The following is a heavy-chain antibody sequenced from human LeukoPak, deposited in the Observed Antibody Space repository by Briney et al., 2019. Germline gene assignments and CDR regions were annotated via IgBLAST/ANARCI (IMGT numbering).Heavy chain of an antibody. D-gene: IGHD4-17*01. V-gene: IGHV3-66*03. CDR3: ARDRAVTQDWVEFDP. Sequence: GGSLRLSCAGSGFSVSNYHMSWVRQAPGKGLEWVSLIRDSGETFYADSVKGRFTISRDNSKNTMYLQMNRLRVEDTAVYFCARDRAVTQDWVEFDPWGQGTLVTVSS. CDR2: IRDSGET. J-gene: IGHJ5*02. CDR1: GFSVSNYH.